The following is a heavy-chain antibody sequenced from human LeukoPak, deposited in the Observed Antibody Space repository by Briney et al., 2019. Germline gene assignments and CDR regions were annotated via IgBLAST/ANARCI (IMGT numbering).Heavy chain of an antibody. J-gene: IGHJ4*02. CDR3: ANHLACGSTSCPPFDD. V-gene: IGHV3-30*18. CDR1: GFTFSSYG. Sequence: PGGSLRLSCAASGFTFSSYGMHWVRQAPGKGLEWVAVISYDGSNKYYADSVKGRFTISRDNAKSSLYLQMNSLRAEDTAVYYCANHLACGSTSCPPFDDWGQGTLVTVSS. CDR2: ISYDGSNK. D-gene: IGHD2-2*01.